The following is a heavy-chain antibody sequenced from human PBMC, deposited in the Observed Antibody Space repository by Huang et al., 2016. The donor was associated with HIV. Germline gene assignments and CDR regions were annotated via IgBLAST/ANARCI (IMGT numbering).Heavy chain of an antibody. CDR2: GSFYGSQT. CDR3: ASAPARALSYFDN. Sequence: QVLLVESGGGVVQPGKSLRLSCTASGFAFSNNAMHWVRQAPGKGLEWVAVGSFYGSQTYLADYVNDRFTISRDNSKSTLFLQMSSLRPDDTAVYYCASAPARALSYFDNWGQGTLVTVSS. CDR1: GFAFSNNA. D-gene: IGHD3-10*01. V-gene: IGHV3-30*04. J-gene: IGHJ4*02.